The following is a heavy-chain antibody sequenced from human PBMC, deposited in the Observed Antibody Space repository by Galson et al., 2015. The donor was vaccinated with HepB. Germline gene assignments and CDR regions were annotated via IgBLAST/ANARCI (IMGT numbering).Heavy chain of an antibody. CDR1: GFSLRVSGMG. CDR3: ARSLGLVGPYFDY. Sequence: PALVKPTQTLTLTCTFSGFSLRVSGMGVGWIRQPPGKALEGLAFINWNDDKRYNPSLKNRLTIIKDTFKNQVVLRMTNMDPADTATYYCARSLGLVGPYFDYWGQGSPITVSS. J-gene: IGHJ4*02. D-gene: IGHD3/OR15-3a*01. CDR2: INWNDDK. V-gene: IGHV2-5*01.